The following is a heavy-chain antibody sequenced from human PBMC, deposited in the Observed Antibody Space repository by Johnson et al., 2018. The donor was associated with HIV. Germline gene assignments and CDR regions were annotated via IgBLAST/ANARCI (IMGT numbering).Heavy chain of an antibody. CDR2: IGTAGDT. J-gene: IGHJ3*02. D-gene: IGHD3-10*01. Sequence: VESGGGVVQPGVSLRLSCAASGFTFSSYDMHWVRQATGKGLEWVSAIGTAGDTYYADSVKGRFIISRDNAKNSLHLQLNRLRAEDTAVYYCARSRSGSRNAFDIWGQGTMVTVSS. V-gene: IGHV3-13*01. CDR3: ARSRSGSRNAFDI. CDR1: GFTFSSYD.